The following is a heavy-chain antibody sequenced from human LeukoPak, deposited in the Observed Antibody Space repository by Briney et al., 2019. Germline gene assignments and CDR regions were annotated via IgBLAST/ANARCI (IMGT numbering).Heavy chain of an antibody. CDR1: GFTFSSYA. CDR2: ISGSGGST. D-gene: IGHD2-15*01. Sequence: GGSLRLSCAASGFTFSSYAMSWVRQAPGKGLEWASAISGSGGSTYYADSVKGRFTISRDNSKNTLYLQMNSLRAEDTAVYYCAKGPRSGETPRFDPWGQGTLVTVSS. J-gene: IGHJ5*02. CDR3: AKGPRSGETPRFDP. V-gene: IGHV3-23*01.